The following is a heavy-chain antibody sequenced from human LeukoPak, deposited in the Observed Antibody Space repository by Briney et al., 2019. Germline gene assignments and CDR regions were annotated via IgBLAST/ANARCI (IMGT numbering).Heavy chain of an antibody. V-gene: IGHV1-2*02. CDR1: GYTFTGYY. CDR2: INPNSGGT. D-gene: IGHD2-2*02. J-gene: IGHJ6*03. Sequence: ASVKVSCKASGYTFTGYYMHWVRQAPGQGLEWMGWINPNSGGTNYAQKFQGRVTMTRDTSISTAYMELSRLRSDDTAVYYCARRQYQLLYPTGGGYYYYMDVWGKGTTVTVSS. CDR3: ARRQYQLLYPTGGGYYYYMDV.